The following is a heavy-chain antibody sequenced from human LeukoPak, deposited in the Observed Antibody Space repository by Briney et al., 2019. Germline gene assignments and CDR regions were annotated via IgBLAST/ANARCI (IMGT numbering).Heavy chain of an antibody. J-gene: IGHJ5*02. V-gene: IGHV4-39*07. CDR2: IHYSGGT. Sequence: SETLSLTCSVSGDSISSSGHYWGWIRQPPGKGLEWIGSIHYSGGTYYNPSLKSRVTISVDTSKNQFSLKMSSVTAADTAVYYCAEDSRINWYYIWGQGTLVTVSS. CDR1: GDSISSSGHY. CDR3: AEDSRINWYYI.